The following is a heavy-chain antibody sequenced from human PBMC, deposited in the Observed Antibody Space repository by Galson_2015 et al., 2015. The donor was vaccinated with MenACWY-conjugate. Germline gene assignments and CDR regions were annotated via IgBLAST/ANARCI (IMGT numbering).Heavy chain of an antibody. V-gene: IGHV6-1*01. J-gene: IGHJ4*02. CDR3: AREAMYSNNFYAIDY. D-gene: IGHD2/OR15-2a*01. CDR1: GVSVSSNSAA. Sequence: CAISGVSVSSNSAAWNWIRQSPSRGLEWLGRTYYKSKWYNDYAASLKSRITISPDTSKNHISLQLKSVTPEDTAVYYCAREAMYSNNFYAIDYWGQGTLVTVSS. CDR2: TYYKSKWYN.